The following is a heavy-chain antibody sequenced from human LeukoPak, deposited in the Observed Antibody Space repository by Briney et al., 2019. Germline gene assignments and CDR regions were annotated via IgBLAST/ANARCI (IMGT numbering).Heavy chain of an antibody. CDR3: AKALDKKWTFDY. J-gene: IGHJ4*02. CDR1: GFTFSNYA. CDR2: MNGNGETT. Sequence: QPGGSLRLSCAASGFTFSNYAMTWVRQAPGKGLEWVSAMNGNGETTRYADSVKGRFTTSRDNPKNTLYLLMNNLRAEDTAVYYCAKALDKKWTFDYWGQGTLVTVSS. D-gene: IGHD2-2*03. V-gene: IGHV3-23*01.